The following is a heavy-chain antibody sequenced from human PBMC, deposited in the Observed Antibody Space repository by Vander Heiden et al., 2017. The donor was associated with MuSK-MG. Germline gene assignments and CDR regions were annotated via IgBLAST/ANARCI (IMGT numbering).Heavy chain of an antibody. CDR3: ARCSPCQDVNGFRVGYYYGMDV. CDR2: IYYSGST. D-gene: IGHD1-26*01. J-gene: IGHJ6*02. Sequence: QLQLQESGPGLVKPSETLSLTCTVSGGSIRSSSYYWGWIRQPPGKGLEWIGSIYYSGSTYYNPSLKSRVTISVDTSKNQFSLKLSSVTAADTAVYYCARCSPCQDVNGFRVGYYYGMDVWGQGTTVTVSS. CDR1: GGSIRSSSYY. V-gene: IGHV4-39*01.